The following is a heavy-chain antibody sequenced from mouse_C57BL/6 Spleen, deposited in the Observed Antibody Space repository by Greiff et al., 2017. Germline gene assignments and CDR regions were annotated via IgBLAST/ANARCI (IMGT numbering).Heavy chain of an antibody. CDR2: ISSGSSTI. CDR3: ARGYYGWYFDV. V-gene: IGHV5-17*01. CDR1: GFTFSDYG. Sequence: EVQVVQSGGGLVKPGGSLKLSCAASGFTFSDYGMHWVRQAPEKGLEWVAYISSGSSTIYYADTVKGRFTISRDNAKNTLFLQMTSLRSEDTAMYYCARGYYGWYFDVWGTGTTVTVSS. J-gene: IGHJ1*03. D-gene: IGHD1-1*01.